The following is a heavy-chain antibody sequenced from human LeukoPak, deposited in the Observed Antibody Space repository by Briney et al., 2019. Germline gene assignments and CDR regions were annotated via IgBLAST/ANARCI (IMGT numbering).Heavy chain of an antibody. CDR3: QTYDSSGYYLSHRVYYFDY. D-gene: IGHD3-22*01. CDR2: ISGSGGST. J-gene: IGHJ4*02. Sequence: GGSLRLSCAASEFDFSSYAMSWVRQAPGKGLEWVSAISGSGGSTYYADSVKGRFTISRDNSKNTLYLQMNSLRAEDTAVYYCQTYDSSGYYLSHRVYYFDYWGQGTLVTVSS. CDR1: EFDFSSYA. V-gene: IGHV3-23*01.